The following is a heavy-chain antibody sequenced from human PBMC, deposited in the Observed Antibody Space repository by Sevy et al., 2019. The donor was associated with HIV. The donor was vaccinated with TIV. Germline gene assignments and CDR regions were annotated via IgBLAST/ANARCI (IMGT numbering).Heavy chain of an antibody. Sequence: GGSLRLSCAASGFTFSNYWMTWVRQAPGKGLEWVANIKQDGSEKYYVDSVKGRFTISRDNAKNSVYLKMNSLRVEDSAVYFCARSSQSAFDIWGQGTMVTVSS. CDR3: ARSSQSAFDI. V-gene: IGHV3-7*03. CDR2: IKQDGSEK. J-gene: IGHJ3*02. D-gene: IGHD2-2*01. CDR1: GFTFSNYW.